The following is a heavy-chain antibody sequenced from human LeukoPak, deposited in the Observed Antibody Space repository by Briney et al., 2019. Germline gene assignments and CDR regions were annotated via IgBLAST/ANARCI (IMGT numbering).Heavy chain of an antibody. Sequence: GGSLRLSCAASGFTVSRKHMTWVRQAPGKDLVWVSRIDSDASRTNYADSVKGRFTISRDNVKNMVYLQMSSLTVEDTAVYYCARYCNGDTCDGALDLWGQGTLVTVSS. V-gene: IGHV3-74*01. J-gene: IGHJ3*01. CDR3: ARYCNGDTCDGALDL. CDR2: IDSDASRT. D-gene: IGHD2-15*01. CDR1: GFTVSRKH.